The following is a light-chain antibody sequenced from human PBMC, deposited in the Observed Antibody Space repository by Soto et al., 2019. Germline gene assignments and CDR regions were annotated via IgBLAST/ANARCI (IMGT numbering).Light chain of an antibody. CDR1: QSVSSSY. CDR2: GAS. CDR3: QQYGSSHT. V-gene: IGKV3-20*01. J-gene: IGKJ5*01. Sequence: EIVWTQSPGTLSLSPGERATLSCRASQSVSSSYLAWYQQKPGQAPRLLIYGASNRATGIPDRFSGRASGTDFTLTISRLEPEDFAVYYWQQYGSSHTFGQGTRLEI.